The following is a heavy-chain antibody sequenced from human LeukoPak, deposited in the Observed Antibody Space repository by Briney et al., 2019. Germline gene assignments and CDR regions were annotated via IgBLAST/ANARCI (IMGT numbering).Heavy chain of an antibody. CDR1: GFTFSSYS. CDR2: ISSSSSYI. V-gene: IGHV3-21*01. CDR3: ARYDSSGWYGLDY. D-gene: IGHD6-19*01. J-gene: IGHJ4*02. Sequence: GGSLRLSCAASGFTFSSYSMNWVCQAPGKGLEWVSSISSSSSYIYYADSVKGRFTISRDNAKNSLYLQMNSLRAEDTAVYYCARYDSSGWYGLDYWGQGTLVTVSS.